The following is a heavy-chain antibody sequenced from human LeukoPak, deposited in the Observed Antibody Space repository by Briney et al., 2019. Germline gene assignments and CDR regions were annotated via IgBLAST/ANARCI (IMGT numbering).Heavy chain of an antibody. CDR3: VTGHRRSDHYYDSSGYSE. D-gene: IGHD3-22*01. CDR1: GFTVSGNY. CDR2: IYSGGST. V-gene: IGHV3-66*01. J-gene: IGHJ4*02. Sequence: GGSLRLSCAAFGFTVSGNYMSWVRQAPGKGLEWVSVIYSGGSTYYADSVKGRFTISRDNSKNTLHLQMNSLRAEDTAVYYCVTGHRRSDHYYDSSGYSEWGQGTLVTVSS.